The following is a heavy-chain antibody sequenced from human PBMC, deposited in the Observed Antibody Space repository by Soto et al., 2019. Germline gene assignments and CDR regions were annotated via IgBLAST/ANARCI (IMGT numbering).Heavy chain of an antibody. CDR3: ARDSGAKLSSS. J-gene: IGHJ4*02. CDR2: IVPIYRTA. D-gene: IGHD6-13*01. Sequence: ASVKVSCKASGGTFSSYRINWVRQAPGQGLEWVGGIVPIYRTADYAHKFQGRVTITADESARTAYMELRSLKSQDTAVYYCARDSGAKLSSSWGQGTLVTVSS. CDR1: GGTFSSYR. V-gene: IGHV1-69*13.